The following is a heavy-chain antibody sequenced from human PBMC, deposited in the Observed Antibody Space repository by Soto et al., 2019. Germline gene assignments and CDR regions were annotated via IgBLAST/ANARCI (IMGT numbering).Heavy chain of an antibody. CDR1: GGSISTYY. CDR2: IHTTDGT. CDR3: ARALSSAAGLYFDF. J-gene: IGHJ4*02. D-gene: IGHD6-13*01. V-gene: IGHV4-4*07. Sequence: TSETLSLTCTVSGGSISTYYWSWIRQPAGKGMEWIGRIHTTDGTKYNPSLKSRVTMSIDTSNNQFSLKLSSLTAADTAVYYCARALSSAAGLYFDFWGQGTLVTVSS.